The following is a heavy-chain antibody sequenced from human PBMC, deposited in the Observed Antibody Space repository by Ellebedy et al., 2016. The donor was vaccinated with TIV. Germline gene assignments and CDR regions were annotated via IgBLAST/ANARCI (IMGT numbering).Heavy chain of an antibody. V-gene: IGHV3-30*01. Sequence: PGGSLRLSCAASGFTFTIHTVHWVRQAPGKGLEWVAVISYDGSNKYYADSVKGRFTISRDNSKNTLYLQMNSLRAEDTAVYYCSRGGYGTTLYKYYYGMDVWGQGTTVTVSS. CDR2: ISYDGSNK. CDR3: SRGGYGTTLYKYYYGMDV. D-gene: IGHD1-1*01. CDR1: GFTFTIHT. J-gene: IGHJ6*02.